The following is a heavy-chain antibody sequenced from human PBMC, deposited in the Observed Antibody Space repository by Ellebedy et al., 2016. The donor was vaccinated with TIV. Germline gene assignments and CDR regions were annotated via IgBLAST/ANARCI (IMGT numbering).Heavy chain of an antibody. V-gene: IGHV5-10-1*01. J-gene: IGHJ3*02. CDR1: GHSFTNYW. CDR2: IDPSDSYT. D-gene: IGHD2-15*01. CDR3: ASLTYCSGGSCYLGTFDI. Sequence: GGSLRLSCKGSGHSFTNYWINWVRQMPGKGLEWMGRIDPSDSYTNYSPSFQGHVTISADKSISTAYLQWSSLKASDTAMYYCASLTYCSGGSCYLGTFDIWGQGTMVTVSS.